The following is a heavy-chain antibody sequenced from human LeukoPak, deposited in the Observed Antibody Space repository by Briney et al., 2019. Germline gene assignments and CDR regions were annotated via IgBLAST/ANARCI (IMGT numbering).Heavy chain of an antibody. V-gene: IGHV4-59*01. CDR1: GGSISSYY. CDR3: ARDQSEGGYSS. Sequence: SETLSLTCTVSGGSISSYYWSWIRQPPGKGLEWIGYIYYSGSTNYNPSLKSRVTISVDTSKNQFSLKLSSVTAADTAVYYCARDQSEGGYSSWGQGTLVTVSS. D-gene: IGHD3-22*01. CDR2: IYYSGST. J-gene: IGHJ4*02.